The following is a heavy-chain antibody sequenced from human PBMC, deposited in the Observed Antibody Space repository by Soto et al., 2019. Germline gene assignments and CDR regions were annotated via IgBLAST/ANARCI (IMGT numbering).Heavy chain of an antibody. CDR3: AKSAGSNAYYPNDY. D-gene: IGHD3-16*01. J-gene: IGHJ4*02. CDR2: ISGSGIST. V-gene: IGHV3-23*01. Sequence: GGSLRLSCAASGFIFSSYAMTWVRQAPGKGLEWVSSISGSGISTYYADSVKGRFTISRDNSKNTLYLQMNSLRAEDAAVYYCAKSAGSNAYYPNDYWGQGTLVTVSS. CDR1: GFIFSSYA.